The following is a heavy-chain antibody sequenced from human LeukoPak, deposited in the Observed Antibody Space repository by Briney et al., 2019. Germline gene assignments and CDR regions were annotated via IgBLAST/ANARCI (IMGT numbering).Heavy chain of an antibody. V-gene: IGHV3-23*01. J-gene: IGHJ4*02. CDR2: ISGSGGST. CDR1: GFTFSSYA. CDR3: AKATRFYYFDY. Sequence: LTGGSLRLSCAASGFTFSSYAMSWVHQAPGKGLEWVSAISGSGGSTYYADSVKGRFTISRDNSKNTLYLQMNSLRAEDTAVYYCAKATRFYYFDYWGQGTLVTVSS.